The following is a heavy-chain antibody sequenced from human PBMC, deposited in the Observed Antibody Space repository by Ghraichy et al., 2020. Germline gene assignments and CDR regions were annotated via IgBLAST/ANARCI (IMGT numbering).Heavy chain of an antibody. CDR1: GFTFSSYW. J-gene: IGHJ4*02. CDR2: IHSDGGST. CDR3: ARDDPRYCSSISCYTKRFDY. Sequence: GGSLRLSCAASGFTFSSYWMHWVRQAPGKGLVWVSRIHSDGGSTTYADSVKGRFTVSRDNAKNTLYLQMNSLRAEDTAVYYCARDDPRYCSSISCYTKRFDYWGQGTLVTVSS. D-gene: IGHD2-2*02. V-gene: IGHV3-74*01.